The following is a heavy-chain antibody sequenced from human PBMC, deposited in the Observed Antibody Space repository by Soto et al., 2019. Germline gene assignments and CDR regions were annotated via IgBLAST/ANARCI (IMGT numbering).Heavy chain of an antibody. CDR3: VRSHYSGWADY. Sequence: EVQLVESGGGLVQPGGSLRLSCAASGFNFSNHWMHWVRQAPGKGLVWVSRIKTDGSYTNYADSVKGRFTISRDNAKNTLYLEMNSLRADDTAVYYCVRSHYSGWADYWGQGTLVTVSS. J-gene: IGHJ4*02. D-gene: IGHD5-12*01. CDR2: IKTDGSYT. V-gene: IGHV3-74*01. CDR1: GFNFSNHW.